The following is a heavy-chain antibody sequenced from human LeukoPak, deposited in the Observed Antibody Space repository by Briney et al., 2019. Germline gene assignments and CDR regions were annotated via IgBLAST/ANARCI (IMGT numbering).Heavy chain of an antibody. CDR2: IDGSGSTI. CDR3: ARDSGSLNGMDV. J-gene: IGHJ6*02. Sequence: PGGSLRLSCAASGFIFSSYEMNWVRQAPGGGLEWVSYIDGSGSTIYSADSVKGRFTISRDNSKNSLYLQMNSLRAEDTAVYYCARDSGSLNGMDVWGQGTTVTVSS. CDR1: GFIFSSYE. D-gene: IGHD1-26*01. V-gene: IGHV3-48*03.